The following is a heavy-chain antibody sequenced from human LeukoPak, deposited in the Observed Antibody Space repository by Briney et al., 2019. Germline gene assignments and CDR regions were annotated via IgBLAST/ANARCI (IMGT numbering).Heavy chain of an antibody. CDR3: HGADF. CDR2: INYSGGGT. CDR1: GFTFSTYS. J-gene: IGHJ4*02. V-gene: IGHV3-23*01. Sequence: GGSLRLSCAASGFTFSTYSMNWARQAPGKGLEWVSTINYSGGGTYYADSVKGRFTISRDNSKNTLYLQMNSLRADDTAVYYCHGADFWGQGTLVTVSS.